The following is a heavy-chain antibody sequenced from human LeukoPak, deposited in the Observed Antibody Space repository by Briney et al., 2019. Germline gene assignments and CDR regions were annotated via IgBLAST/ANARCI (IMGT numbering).Heavy chain of an antibody. CDR1: GFTFSSYG. V-gene: IGHV3-23*01. D-gene: IGHD4-11*01. J-gene: IGHJ6*03. Sequence: GGSLRLSCAASGFTFSSYGMSWVRQAPGKGLEWVSAISGSGDRTNYADSVKGRFTISRDNSKNTLYLQVNSLRAEDTAVYYCTTGYSNYLRYYYYFYMDVWGKGTTVTVSS. CDR3: TTGYSNYLRYYYYFYMDV. CDR2: ISGSGDRT.